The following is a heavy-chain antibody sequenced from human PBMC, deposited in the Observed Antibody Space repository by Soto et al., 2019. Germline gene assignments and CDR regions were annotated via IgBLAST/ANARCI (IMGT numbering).Heavy chain of an antibody. V-gene: IGHV3-66*01. CDR1: GLTVISNN. J-gene: IGHJ6*03. Sequence: EVQLVESGGGLFQPGGSRRLSGAASGLTVISNNMTWVRQPPGKGLEWASVIYSGGSTYYADSVKGRFTISRDNSKNTLYLQMNSLRAEDTAVYYCAKTGYSSSWYPYYYYYMDVWGKGTTVTVSS. CDR2: IYSGGST. CDR3: AKTGYSSSWYPYYYYYMDV. D-gene: IGHD6-13*01.